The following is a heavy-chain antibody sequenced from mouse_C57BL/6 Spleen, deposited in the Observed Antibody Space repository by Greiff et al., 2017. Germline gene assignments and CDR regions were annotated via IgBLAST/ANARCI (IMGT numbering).Heavy chain of an antibody. Sequence: EVMLVESGGGLVKPGGSLKLSCAASGFTFSSYTMSWVRQTPEKRLEWVATISGGGGNTYYPDSVKGRFTISRDNAKNTLYLQMSSLRAEDTALYYCARHSYYWYFDVWGTGTTVTVSS. V-gene: IGHV5-9*01. CDR1: GFTFSSYT. CDR2: ISGGGGNT. D-gene: IGHD2-12*01. J-gene: IGHJ1*03. CDR3: ARHSYYWYFDV.